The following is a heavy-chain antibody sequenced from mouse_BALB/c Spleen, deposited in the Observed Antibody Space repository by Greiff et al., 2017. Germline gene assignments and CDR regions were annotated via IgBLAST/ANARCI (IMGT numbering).Heavy chain of an antibody. J-gene: IGHJ4*01. D-gene: IGHD1-1*01. CDR1: GFNIKDYY. CDR3: NEGVVGSMDY. CDR2: IDPENGDT. Sequence: VQLQQSGAELVRSGASVKLSCTASGFNIKDYYMHWVKQRPEQGLEWIGWIDPENGDTEYAPKFQGKATMTADTSSNTAYLQLSSLTSKDTAVYYCNEGVVGSMDYWGQGTSVTVSS. V-gene: IGHV14-4*02.